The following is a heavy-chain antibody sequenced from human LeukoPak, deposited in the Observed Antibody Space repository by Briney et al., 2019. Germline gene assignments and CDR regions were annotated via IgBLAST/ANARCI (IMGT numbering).Heavy chain of an antibody. D-gene: IGHD3-22*01. CDR2: ISGSGGST. J-gene: IGHJ4*02. Sequence: GGSLRLSCAASGFTFSSYAMSWVRRAPGKGLEWVSAISGSGGSTYYADSVKGRFTISRDNSKNTLYLQMNSLRAEDTAVYYCAKDQEGYYYDSSGLYFDYWGQGTLVTVSS. V-gene: IGHV3-23*01. CDR1: GFTFSSYA. CDR3: AKDQEGYYYDSSGLYFDY.